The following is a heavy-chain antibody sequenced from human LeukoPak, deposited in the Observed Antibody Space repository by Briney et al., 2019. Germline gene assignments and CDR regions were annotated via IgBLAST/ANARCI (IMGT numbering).Heavy chain of an antibody. Sequence: KASETLSLTCTVSGGSISSGDYYWSWIRQPPGKGLEWIGYIYYSGSTYYNPSLKSRVTISVDTSKNQFSLKLSSVTAADTAVYYCATPSSSSWYGAYDYWGQGTLVTVSS. D-gene: IGHD6-13*01. CDR1: GGSISSGDYY. CDR3: ATPSSSSWYGAYDY. J-gene: IGHJ4*02. V-gene: IGHV4-30-4*08. CDR2: IYYSGST.